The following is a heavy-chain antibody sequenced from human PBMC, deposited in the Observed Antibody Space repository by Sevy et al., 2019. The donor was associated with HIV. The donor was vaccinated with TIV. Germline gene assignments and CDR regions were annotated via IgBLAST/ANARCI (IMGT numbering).Heavy chain of an antibody. D-gene: IGHD3-10*01. J-gene: IGHJ4*02. CDR2: ISASNGNT. V-gene: IGHV1-18*04. CDR1: GYTFTSYG. CDR3: RAYGYYYGSGSYFFDY. Sequence: ASVKVSCKASGYTFTSYGISWVRQAPGQGLEWMGWISASNGNTNYAQKLQGRVTMTTDTSTSTAYMELRSLRSDDTAVYYCRAYGYYYGSGSYFFDYWGQGTLVTVSS.